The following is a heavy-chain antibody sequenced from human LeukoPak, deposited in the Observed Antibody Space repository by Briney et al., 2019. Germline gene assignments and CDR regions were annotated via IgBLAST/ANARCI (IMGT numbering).Heavy chain of an antibody. CDR2: ISAYNGNT. D-gene: IGHD6-13*01. V-gene: IGHV1-18*01. CDR3: ARDFYSSSWYYRNWFDP. CDR1: GYTFTSYG. Sequence: ASVKVSRKASGYTFTSYGISWVRQAPGQGLEWMGWISAYNGNTNYAQKLQGRVTMTTDTSTSTAYMELRSLRSDDTAVYYCARDFYSSSWYYRNWFDPWGQGTLVTVSS. J-gene: IGHJ5*02.